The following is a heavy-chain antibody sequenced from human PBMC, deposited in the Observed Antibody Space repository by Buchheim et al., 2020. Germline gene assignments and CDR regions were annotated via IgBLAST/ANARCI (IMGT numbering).Heavy chain of an antibody. V-gene: IGHV3-23*03. J-gene: IGHJ4*02. CDR3: AKPMVGTTKSFDS. CDR1: GFTFSGYA. CDR2: IYNGGGRT. D-gene: IGHD2-21*02. Sequence: EVLLLESGGNLVQPGGSLRLSCAASGFTFSGYAMTWVRQAPGKGLEWVPIIYNGGGRTVYADSVKGRFTISRDDSKNTLYLQMNSLRAEDTALYYCAKPMVGTTKSFDSWGQGTL.